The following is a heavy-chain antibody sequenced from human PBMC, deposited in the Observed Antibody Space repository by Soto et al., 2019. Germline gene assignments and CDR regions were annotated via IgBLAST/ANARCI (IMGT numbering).Heavy chain of an antibody. CDR3: ARALYCSGGSCSFDP. J-gene: IGHJ5*02. Sequence: SETLSLTCTVSGGSVSSGNYYWSWIRQPPGKGLEWIGFIYYTGSTSYNPSLKSRVTISIDTSKNQFSLKLTSVTAADTAVYYCARALYCSGGSCSFDPWGQGTLVNVSS. V-gene: IGHV4-61*01. D-gene: IGHD2-15*01. CDR2: IYYTGST. CDR1: GGSVSSGNYY.